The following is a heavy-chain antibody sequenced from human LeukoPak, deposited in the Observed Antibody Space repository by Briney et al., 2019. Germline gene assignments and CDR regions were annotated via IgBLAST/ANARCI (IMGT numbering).Heavy chain of an antibody. J-gene: IGHJ6*02. CDR3: ARDQDIVVVVAASIEYYYYGMDV. CDR1: GYTFTSYG. D-gene: IGHD2-15*01. Sequence: ASVKVSCKASGYTFTSYGISWVRQSPGQGLEWRGWISAYKGNTNYAQKLQGRVTMTTDTSTSTAYMELRSLRSDDTAVYYCARDQDIVVVVAASIEYYYYGMDVWGQGTTVTVSS. V-gene: IGHV1-18*01. CDR2: ISAYKGNT.